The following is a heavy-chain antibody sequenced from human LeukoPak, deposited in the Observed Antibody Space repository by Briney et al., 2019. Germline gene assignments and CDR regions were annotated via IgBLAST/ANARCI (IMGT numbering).Heavy chain of an antibody. J-gene: IGHJ3*02. CDR1: GYTLTELS. CDR3: ATDLLSDYDSSGYYGAFDI. Sequence: GASVKVSCKGSGYTLTELSMHWVRQAPGKGLEWMGGFDPEDGETIYAQKFQGRVTMTEDTSTDTAYMELSSLRSEDTAVYYCATDLLSDYDSSGYYGAFDIWGQGTMVTVSS. CDR2: FDPEDGET. D-gene: IGHD3-22*01. V-gene: IGHV1-24*01.